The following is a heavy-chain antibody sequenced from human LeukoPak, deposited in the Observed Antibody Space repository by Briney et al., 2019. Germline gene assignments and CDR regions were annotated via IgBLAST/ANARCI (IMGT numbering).Heavy chain of an antibody. Sequence: GESLKISCKGSGYSFTSYWIGWVCQMPGKVLEWMGSIYPDDSDIKYSPSFQGQVTISADKSISTAYLQWSSLKASDTAMYYCARLAFCTNAVCFSNYYYSMDVWGRGTTVTVSS. CDR2: IYPDDSDI. CDR1: GYSFTSYW. CDR3: ARLAFCTNAVCFSNYYYSMDV. D-gene: IGHD2-8*01. V-gene: IGHV5-51*01. J-gene: IGHJ6*03.